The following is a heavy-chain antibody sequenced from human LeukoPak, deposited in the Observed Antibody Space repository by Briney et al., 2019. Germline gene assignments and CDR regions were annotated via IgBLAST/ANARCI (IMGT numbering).Heavy chain of an antibody. CDR3: ARDGVAARVGGGEFDH. J-gene: IGHJ4*02. D-gene: IGHD6-6*01. Sequence: GASVKVSCKASGYTFTSYGISWVRQAPGQGLEWMGWISAYNGNTNYAQKLQGRVTMTTDTSTSTAYMERRSLRSDDTAVYYCARDGVAARVGGGEFDHWGQGTLVTVSS. CDR1: GYTFTSYG. V-gene: IGHV1-18*01. CDR2: ISAYNGNT.